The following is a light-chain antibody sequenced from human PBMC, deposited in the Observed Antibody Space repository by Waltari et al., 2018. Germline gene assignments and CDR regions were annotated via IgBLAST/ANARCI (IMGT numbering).Light chain of an antibody. Sequence: QSVLTQPPSVSGAPGQRVTISCTGSSSNIGAGYDVNWYQQLPGTAPKLLIYGNSNRPSGVPDRFSGSKSGTSASLAITGLQAEDEADYYCQSYDSSLSGSWVFGGGTKLTVL. J-gene: IGLJ3*02. CDR3: QSYDSSLSGSWV. V-gene: IGLV1-40*01. CDR2: GNS. CDR1: SSNIGAGYD.